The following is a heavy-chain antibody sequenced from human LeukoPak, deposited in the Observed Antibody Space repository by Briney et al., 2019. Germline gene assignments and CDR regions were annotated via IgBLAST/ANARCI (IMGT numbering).Heavy chain of an antibody. D-gene: IGHD5-24*01. J-gene: IGHJ3*02. V-gene: IGHV4-59*01. Sequence: SETLSLTCTVSGGSISSYYWSWIRQPPGKGLEWIGYIYYSGSTNYNPSLKSRVTIPVDTSKNQFSLKLSSVTAADTAVYYCARMAAATHDAFDIWGQGTMVTVSS. CDR3: ARMAAATHDAFDI. CDR2: IYYSGST. CDR1: GGSISSYY.